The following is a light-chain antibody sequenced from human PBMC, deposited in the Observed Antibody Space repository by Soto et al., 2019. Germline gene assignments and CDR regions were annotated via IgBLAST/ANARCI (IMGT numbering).Light chain of an antibody. CDR2: GAS. CDR3: QQYGSSPPIT. Sequence: VLTQSPGTLSLSPGERATLSCRASQSVSSSYLAWYQQKPGRAPRLLIYGASSRATGIPDRFSGSGSGTDFTLTISRLEPEDFAVYYCQQYGSSPPITFGQGTRLEIK. CDR1: QSVSSSY. V-gene: IGKV3-20*01. J-gene: IGKJ5*01.